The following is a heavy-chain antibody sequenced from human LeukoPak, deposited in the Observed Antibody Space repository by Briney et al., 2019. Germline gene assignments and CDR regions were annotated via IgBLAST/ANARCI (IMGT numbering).Heavy chain of an antibody. CDR2: IYYSGST. CDR1: GGSISSYY. J-gene: IGHJ4*02. D-gene: IGHD3-10*01. Sequence: SETLSLTCTVSGGSISSYYWSWIRQPPGKGLEWIGYIYYSGSTYYNPSLKSRVTISVDTSKNQFSLKLSSVTAADTAVYYCARDAPPRGFDYWGQGTLVTVSS. CDR3: ARDAPPRGFDY. V-gene: IGHV4-59*12.